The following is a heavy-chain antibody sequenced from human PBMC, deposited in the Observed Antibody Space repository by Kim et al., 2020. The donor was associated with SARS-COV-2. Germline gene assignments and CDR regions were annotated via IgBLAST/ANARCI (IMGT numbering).Heavy chain of an antibody. J-gene: IGHJ6*02. CDR1: GFTFSSYA. CDR2: ISSNGGST. V-gene: IGHV3-64D*06. Sequence: GGSLRLSCSASGFTFSSYAMHWVRQAPGKGLEYVSAISSNGGSTYYADSVKGRFTISRDNSKNTLYLQMSRLRAEDTAVYYSVPRSTEGMDVWGQGTTVTVSS. CDR3: VPRSTEGMDV.